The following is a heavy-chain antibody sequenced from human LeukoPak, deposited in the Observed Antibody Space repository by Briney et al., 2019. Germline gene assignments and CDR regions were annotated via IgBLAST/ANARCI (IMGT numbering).Heavy chain of an antibody. J-gene: IGHJ2*01. CDR1: GFAFSSND. CDR3: AKPIPYWYFDL. Sequence: GGSLRLSCAASGFAFSSNDMSWVRQAPGKGLEWVSAISGDGGSTYADSVKGRFTISRDNSKNTLYLQMNSLRAEDTAIYYCAKPIPYWYFDLWGRGTLVTVSS. V-gene: IGHV3-23*01. D-gene: IGHD2-21*01. CDR2: ISGDGGST.